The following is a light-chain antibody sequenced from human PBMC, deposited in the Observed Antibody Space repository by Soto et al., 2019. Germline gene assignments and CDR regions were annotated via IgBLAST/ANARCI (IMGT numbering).Light chain of an antibody. J-gene: IGKJ5*01. Sequence: EILLTQSPPSLSMSPGERATLFCRASQGISTLLAWYQQKPGQAPRLLIYAASTRAAGIPARFSGSGSGTDFTLTISSLQSEDFAIYYCQQYYDWPITFGQGTRLET. CDR1: QGISTL. CDR2: AAS. V-gene: IGKV3-15*01. CDR3: QQYYDWPIT.